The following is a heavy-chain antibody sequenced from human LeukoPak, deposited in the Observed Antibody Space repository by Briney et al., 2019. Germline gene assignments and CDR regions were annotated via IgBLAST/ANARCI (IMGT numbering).Heavy chain of an antibody. D-gene: IGHD3-22*01. V-gene: IGHV3-23*01. Sequence: GGSLRLSCAASGFTFSSYAMSWVRQAPGKGLEWVSAISGSGGSTYYADSVKGRFTISRDNSKNTLYLQMNSLRGEDTAVYYCASYDSSGYYYVPLDYWGQGTLVTVSS. CDR1: GFTFSSYA. CDR3: ASYDSSGYYYVPLDY. CDR2: ISGSGGST. J-gene: IGHJ4*02.